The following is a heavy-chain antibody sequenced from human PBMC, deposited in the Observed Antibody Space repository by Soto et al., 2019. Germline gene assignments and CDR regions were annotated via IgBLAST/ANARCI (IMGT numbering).Heavy chain of an antibody. D-gene: IGHD5-18*01. J-gene: IGHJ4*02. CDR3: AIIGVSYTAMAIRENDS. CDR1: GYTFTSYG. V-gene: IGHV1-18*01. Sequence: GASVKVSCKASGYTFTSYGISWVRQAPGQGLEWMGWISAYNGNTNYAQKLQGRVTMTTDTSTSTAYMELRSLRSDDTAVYFFAIIGVSYTAMAIRENDSLGQGTLVTVSS. CDR2: ISAYNGNT.